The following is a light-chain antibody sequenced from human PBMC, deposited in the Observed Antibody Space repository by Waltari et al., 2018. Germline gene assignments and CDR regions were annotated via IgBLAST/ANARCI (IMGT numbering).Light chain of an antibody. CDR3: QQRSNWPRT. CDR2: DAS. J-gene: IGKJ2*01. CDR1: QNIGSY. Sequence: EIVLTQSPATLSLSPGERATLSCRASQNIGSYLAWYQQKPGQPPRVLIYDASTRATGIPARFSGSGSEADFALTISSLEPDDFAVYYCQQRSNWPRTFGQGTKLEIK. V-gene: IGKV3-11*01.